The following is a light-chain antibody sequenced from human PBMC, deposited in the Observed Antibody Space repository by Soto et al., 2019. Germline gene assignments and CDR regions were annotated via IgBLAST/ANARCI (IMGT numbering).Light chain of an antibody. J-gene: IGKJ2*01. Sequence: VMTQSPAILSVSPGERATLSCRASQSVSSKVAWYQQKPGQAPRLLIYGVFTRVVGVPARFSGSGSGTDFTRTISGLQSDDLAVYYCQQSNTWPYTFGQGNNLEIK. CDR1: QSVSSK. CDR2: GVF. V-gene: IGKV3-15*01. CDR3: QQSNTWPYT.